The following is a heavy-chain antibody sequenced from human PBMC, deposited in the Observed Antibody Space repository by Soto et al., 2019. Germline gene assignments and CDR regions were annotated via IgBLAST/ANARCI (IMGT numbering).Heavy chain of an antibody. CDR1: GFTFSSYA. Sequence: PGGSLRLSCAASGFTFSSYAMHWVRQAPGKGLEWVAVISYDGSNKYYADSVKGRFTISRDNSKNTLYLQMNSLRAEDTAVYYCAKDPGVDTANDAFDIWGQGTMVTVSS. CDR3: AKDPGVDTANDAFDI. CDR2: ISYDGSNK. D-gene: IGHD5-18*01. J-gene: IGHJ3*02. V-gene: IGHV3-30-3*01.